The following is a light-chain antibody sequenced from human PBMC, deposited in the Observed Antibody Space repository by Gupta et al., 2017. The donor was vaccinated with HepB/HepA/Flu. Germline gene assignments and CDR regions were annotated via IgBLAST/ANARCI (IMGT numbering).Light chain of an antibody. V-gene: IGLV3-1*01. Sequence: SYDLTQPPSVSVSPGQTASIPCSGSKLGNNYVCWYQQKPGQSPVLVIFEDNKRPSGIPERVSGSNSRNTATMTISGTQTIDEADYYCQAWDSTTVIFGGGTRLSVL. J-gene: IGLJ2*01. CDR3: QAWDSTTVI. CDR1: KLGNNY. CDR2: EDN.